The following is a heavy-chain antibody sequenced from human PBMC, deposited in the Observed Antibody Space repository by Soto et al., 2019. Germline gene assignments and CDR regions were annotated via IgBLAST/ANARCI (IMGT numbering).Heavy chain of an antibody. CDR2: IYYSGST. CDR1: GGSISSSSYY. CDR3: ASSDTIFGVVTFDY. V-gene: IGHV4-39*01. J-gene: IGHJ4*02. D-gene: IGHD3-3*01. Sequence: QLQLQESGPGLVKPSETLSLTCTVSGGSISSSSYYWGWIRQPPGKGLEWIGSIYYSGSTYYNPSLKSRVTISVDTSKNQFSLKLSSVTAADTAVYYCASSDTIFGVVTFDYWGQGTLVTVSS.